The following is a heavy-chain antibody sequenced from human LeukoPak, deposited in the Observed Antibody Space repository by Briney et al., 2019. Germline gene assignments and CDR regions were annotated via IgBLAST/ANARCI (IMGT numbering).Heavy chain of an antibody. D-gene: IGHD5-12*01. V-gene: IGHV3-21*01. CDR2: ISSSNSYI. CDR3: ARGREWLRLDGAFDI. J-gene: IGHJ3*02. CDR1: GFTFSSYS. Sequence: GGSLRLSCVVSGFTFSSYSMNWVRQAPGTGLEGVSYISSSNSYIYYADSVKGRFTISRDNAKNSLYLQMNSLRAEDTAVYYCARGREWLRLDGAFDIWGQGTVVTVSS.